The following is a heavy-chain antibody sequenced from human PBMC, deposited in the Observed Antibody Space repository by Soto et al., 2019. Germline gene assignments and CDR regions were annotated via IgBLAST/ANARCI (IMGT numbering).Heavy chain of an antibody. J-gene: IGHJ5*02. Sequence: EVQLVESGGVVVQPGGSLRLSCAASGFTFDDYTLHWVRQAPGKGREWVSLISWDGGSTYYADSVKGRFTISRDNSKNSLSLQMNSLRTEDTALYYCAKDGLRYFDGLFEDNWFDPCGQGPLVPVSS. CDR2: ISWDGGST. CDR3: AKDGLRYFDGLFEDNWFDP. V-gene: IGHV3-43*01. CDR1: GFTFDDYT. D-gene: IGHD3-9*01.